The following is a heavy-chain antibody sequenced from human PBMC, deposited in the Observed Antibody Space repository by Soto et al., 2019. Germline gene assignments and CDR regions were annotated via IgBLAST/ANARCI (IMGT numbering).Heavy chain of an antibody. J-gene: IGHJ5*02. D-gene: IGHD6-6*01. V-gene: IGHV1-2*02. CDR2: INPNSGGT. CDR1: GYTFTGYY. Sequence: ASVKVSCEASGYTFTGYYMHWVRQAPGQGLEWMGWINPNSGGTNYAQKFQGRVTMTRDTSISTAYMELSRLRSDDTAVYYCARDLSSSSMKLYNWFDPWGQGTLVTDS. CDR3: ARDLSSSSMKLYNWFDP.